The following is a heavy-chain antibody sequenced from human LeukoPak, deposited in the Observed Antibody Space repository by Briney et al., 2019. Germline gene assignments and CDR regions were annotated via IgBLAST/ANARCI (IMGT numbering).Heavy chain of an antibody. V-gene: IGHV1-46*01. J-gene: IGHJ4*02. CDR2: INPSGGST. CDR1: GYTFTSYY. CDR3: GRAPDRTMVRGVIDY. D-gene: IGHD3-10*01. Sequence: GASVKVSCKASGYTFTSYYMHWVRQAPGQGLEWMGIINPSGGSTSYAQKFQGRVTMTRDTSTSTVYMELSSLGSEDTAVYYCGRAPDRTMVRGVIDYWGQGTLVTVSS.